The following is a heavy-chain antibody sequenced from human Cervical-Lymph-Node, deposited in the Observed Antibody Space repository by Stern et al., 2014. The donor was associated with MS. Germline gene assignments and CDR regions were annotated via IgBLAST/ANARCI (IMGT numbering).Heavy chain of an antibody. Sequence: VQLVESGGGVVQPGRSLRLSCAASGFTFSSYGMHWVRQAPGKGLGGVAVIWYDGSNKYYADSVKGRFTISRDNSKNTLYLQMNSLRAEDTAVYYCARDLSGWSGEGLDYWGQGTLVTVSS. CDR3: ARDLSGWSGEGLDY. J-gene: IGHJ4*02. V-gene: IGHV3-33*01. D-gene: IGHD6-19*01. CDR2: IWYDGSNK. CDR1: GFTFSSYG.